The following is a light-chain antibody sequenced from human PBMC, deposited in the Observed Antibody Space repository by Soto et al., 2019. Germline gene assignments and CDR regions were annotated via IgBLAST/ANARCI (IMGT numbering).Light chain of an antibody. CDR1: QSISDW. V-gene: IGKV1-5*01. Sequence: DIQMTQSPSTLSASVGDRATIXXRASQSISDWVAGYQQKPGTAPQIXSDEVSSLERGVPSRFSGSGSGTEFILNISSLQPDDFATYYCQQYDSYSLTFDQGTKVDIK. CDR3: QQYDSYSLT. J-gene: IGKJ1*01. CDR2: EVS.